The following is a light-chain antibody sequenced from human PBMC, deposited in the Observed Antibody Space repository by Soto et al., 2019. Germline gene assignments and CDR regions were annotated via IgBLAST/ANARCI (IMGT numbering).Light chain of an antibody. CDR3: QQDSRSPWT. CDR2: STS. CDR1: RNVSSN. Sequence: MVMTQPPATLSVTPGVRANLSRMACRNVSSNLAWHQQKPGQAPRLLIYSTSNRVTGIPDRFSGSGSGTDFTLKISRLEAEDFAMYYCQQDSRSPWTFGRGTKVDIK. J-gene: IGKJ1*01. V-gene: IGKV3-20*01.